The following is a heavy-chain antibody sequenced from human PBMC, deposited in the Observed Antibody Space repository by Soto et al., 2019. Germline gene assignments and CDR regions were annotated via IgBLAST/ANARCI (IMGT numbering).Heavy chain of an antibody. J-gene: IGHJ4*02. Sequence: EVQLLASGGGLVQPGGSLRLSCAASGFTFSSYAMSWVRQAPGKGLEWVSAISGSGGSTYYADSVKGRFTISRDNSKNTLYLQMNSLRAEDTAVYYCAKDRKMRVVVVVAATSFYWGQGTLVTVSS. D-gene: IGHD2-15*01. CDR3: AKDRKMRVVVVVAATSFY. CDR1: GFTFSSYA. CDR2: ISGSGGST. V-gene: IGHV3-23*01.